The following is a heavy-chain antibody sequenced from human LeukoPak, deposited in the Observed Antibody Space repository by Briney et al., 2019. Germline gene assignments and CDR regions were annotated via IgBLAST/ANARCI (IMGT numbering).Heavy chain of an antibody. CDR2: INSVGSST. CDR1: RFTFGVYW. CDR3: ARESDCSGGSCYSYWYFDL. Sequence: GRSLRLSCAASRFTFGVYWMHWVRQAPGEGLVCVSRINSVGSSTSYAGSVKGRFTISRDTAKNTLYLQMNRLRAEHTAMYYTARESDCSGGSCYSYWYFDLWGRGTLVTVSS. V-gene: IGHV3-74*01. J-gene: IGHJ2*01. D-gene: IGHD2-15*01.